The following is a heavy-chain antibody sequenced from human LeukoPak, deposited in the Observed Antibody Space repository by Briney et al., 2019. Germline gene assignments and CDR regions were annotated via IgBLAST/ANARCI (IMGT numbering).Heavy chain of an antibody. CDR2: ISGSGGST. D-gene: IGHD4-11*01. Sequence: PGGSLRLSCAASGFTFSSYAMSWVRQAPGKGLEWVSAISGSGGSTYYADSVKGRFTISRDNSKNTLYLQMNSLRAGDTAVYYCAKPDDYSNYFDYWGQGTLVTVSS. CDR3: AKPDDYSNYFDY. CDR1: GFTFSSYA. V-gene: IGHV3-23*01. J-gene: IGHJ4*02.